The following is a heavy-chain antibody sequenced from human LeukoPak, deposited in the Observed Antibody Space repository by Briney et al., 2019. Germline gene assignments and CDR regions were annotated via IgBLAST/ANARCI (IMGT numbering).Heavy chain of an antibody. CDR2: IIPIFGTA. V-gene: IGHV1-69*05. CDR3: ATGAPGDPDYC. D-gene: IGHD2-21*02. Sequence: GASVTVSCKASGGTFSSYAISWVRQAPGQGLEWMGGIIPIFGTANYAQKFQGRVTITTDESTSTAYMELSSLRSEDTAVYYCATGAPGDPDYCWGQGTLVTVSS. J-gene: IGHJ4*02. CDR1: GGTFSSYA.